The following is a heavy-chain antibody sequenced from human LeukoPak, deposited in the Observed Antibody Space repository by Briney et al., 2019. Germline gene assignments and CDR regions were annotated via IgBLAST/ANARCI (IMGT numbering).Heavy chain of an antibody. CDR1: GFSFGSYW. D-gene: IGHD2-21*02. CDR2: ISPDGGVR. J-gene: IGHJ5*02. CDR3: AGSDGRGRVTDHP. Sequence: GGSLRLSCATSGFSFGSYWVSWVRQAPGKRPEWVALISPDGGVRRYEDSVKGRFIISRDNARNSLYLQMDSLTVEDTALYHCAGSDGRGRVTDHPWGQETLVTVSS. V-gene: IGHV3-7*01.